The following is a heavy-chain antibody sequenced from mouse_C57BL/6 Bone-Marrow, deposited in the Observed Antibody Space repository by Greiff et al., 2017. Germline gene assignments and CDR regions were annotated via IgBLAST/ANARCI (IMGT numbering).Heavy chain of an antibody. CDR2: IDPEIGDT. CDR3: ASWDGNYFDF. D-gene: IGHD2-1*01. J-gene: IGHJ2*01. V-gene: IGHV14-4*01. CDR1: GFNIKDDY. Sequence: VQPQQSGAELLKPGASVKLSCTASGFNIKDDYIHWVKQRPEQGLEWIGGIDPEIGDTEYASKFQGKATITSDTSSNTAYLQPSRLTSEDTAVYYCASWDGNYFDFWGQGTPPTVAS.